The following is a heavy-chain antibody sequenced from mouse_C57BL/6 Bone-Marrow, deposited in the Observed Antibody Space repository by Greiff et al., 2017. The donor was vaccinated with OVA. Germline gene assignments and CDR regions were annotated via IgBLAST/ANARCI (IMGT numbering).Heavy chain of an antibody. CDR2: ISYDGSN. Sequence: ESGPGLVKPSQSLSLTCSVTDYSITSGYYWNWIRQFPGNKLEWMGYISYDGSNNYNPSLKNRISITRDTSKNQFFLKLNSVTTEDTATYYCARAYYSNYDAMDYWGQGTSVTVSS. V-gene: IGHV3-6*01. J-gene: IGHJ4*01. CDR1: DYSITSGYY. D-gene: IGHD2-5*01. CDR3: ARAYYSNYDAMDY.